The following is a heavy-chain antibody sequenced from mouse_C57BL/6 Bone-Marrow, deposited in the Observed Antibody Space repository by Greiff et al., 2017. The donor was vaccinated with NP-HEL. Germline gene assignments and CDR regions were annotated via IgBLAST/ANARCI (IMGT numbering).Heavy chain of an antibody. V-gene: IGHV5-9-1*02. D-gene: IGHD1-1*01. CDR1: GFTFSSYA. J-gene: IGHJ4*01. CDR3: TRDLHYGSSFYYAMDY. CDR2: ISSGGDYI. Sequence: EVKLMESGEGLVKPGGSLKLSCAASGFTFSSYAMSWVRQTPEKRLEWVAYISSGGDYIYYADTVKGRFTISRDNARNTLYLQMSSLKSEDTAMYYCTRDLHYGSSFYYAMDYWGQGTSVTVSS.